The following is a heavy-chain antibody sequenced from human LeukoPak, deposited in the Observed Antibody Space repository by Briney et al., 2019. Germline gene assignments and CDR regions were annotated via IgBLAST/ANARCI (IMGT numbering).Heavy chain of an antibody. CDR3: ARDMNYYGSGSFDAFDI. CDR2: ISAYNGNT. V-gene: IGHV1-18*01. CDR1: GYTLTELS. J-gene: IGHJ3*02. Sequence: ASVKVSCKVSGYTLTELSVHWVRQAPGKGLEWMGWISAYNGNTNYAQKLQGRVTMTTDTSTSTAYMELRSLRSDDTAVYYCARDMNYYGSGSFDAFDIWGQGTMVTVSS. D-gene: IGHD3-10*01.